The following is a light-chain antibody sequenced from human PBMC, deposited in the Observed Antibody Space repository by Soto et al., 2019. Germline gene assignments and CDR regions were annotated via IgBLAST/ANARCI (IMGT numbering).Light chain of an antibody. Sequence: DIQMTQSPSSLSASVGDRVTITCRASQSISNYLNWYQQKPGKAPKLLIYAASSLQSGVPSRFSGSGSGTDFTLTINSLQPEDFATYYCQQSYSTPLFTFGPGTKVDIK. CDR1: QSISNY. CDR2: AAS. V-gene: IGKV1-39*01. J-gene: IGKJ3*01. CDR3: QQSYSTPLFT.